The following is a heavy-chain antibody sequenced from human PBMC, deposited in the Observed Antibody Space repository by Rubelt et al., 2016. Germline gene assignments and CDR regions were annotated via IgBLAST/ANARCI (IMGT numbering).Heavy chain of an antibody. Sequence: QVQLVESGGGVVQPGRSLRLSCAASGFTFSSYAMHWVRQAPGKGLEWVAVISYDGSNKYYADSVKGRFTISRDNSSNAVVRQRNSLRAEETAWDYVAREMNYAGDYWGQGTLVTVSS. CDR3: AREMNYAGDY. J-gene: IGHJ4*02. CDR2: ISYDGSNK. CDR1: GFTFSSYA. V-gene: IGHV3-30*04. D-gene: IGHD4-23*01.